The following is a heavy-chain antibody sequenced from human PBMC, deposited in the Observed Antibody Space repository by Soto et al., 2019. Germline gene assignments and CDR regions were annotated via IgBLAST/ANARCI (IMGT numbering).Heavy chain of an antibody. V-gene: IGHV3-74*01. J-gene: IGHJ4*02. CDR1: GLIFSNYK. Sequence: VQLVQSGAEVKKPGGSLRLSCAASGLIFSNYKMHWVRQAPGKGLVWVSRINTDGSITDYADSVKGRFTVSRDNPKNTLYLQMNSLRAEDTAVYYCARDTDGLHYWGQGTLVTVSS. CDR2: INTDGSIT. CDR3: ARDTDGLHY.